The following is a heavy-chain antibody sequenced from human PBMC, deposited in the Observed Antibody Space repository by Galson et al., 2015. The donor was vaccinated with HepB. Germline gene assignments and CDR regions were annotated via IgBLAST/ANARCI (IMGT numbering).Heavy chain of an antibody. J-gene: IGHJ6*02. CDR3: ARDNYDILTGYYNYYYGMDV. D-gene: IGHD3-9*01. CDR1: GFTFSSYA. CDR2: ISYDRSNK. V-gene: IGHV3-30*04. Sequence: SLRLSCAASGFTFSSYAMHWVRQAPGKGLEWVAVISYDRSNKYYADSVKGRFTISRDNSKNTLYLQMNSLRAEDTAVYYCARDNYDILTGYYNYYYGMDVWGQGTTVTVSS.